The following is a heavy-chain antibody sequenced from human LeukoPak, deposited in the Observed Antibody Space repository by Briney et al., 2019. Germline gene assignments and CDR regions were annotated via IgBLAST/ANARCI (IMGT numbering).Heavy chain of an antibody. D-gene: IGHD5-18*01. V-gene: IGHV3-23*01. CDR3: AKDQRIDTYFDY. J-gene: IGHJ4*02. Sequence: PGGSLRLSCAASGFTFSSYGMSWVRQAPGKGLEWVSAISGSGGSTYYADSVKGRFTISRDNSKNTLYLQMNSLRAEDTAVYYCAKDQRIDTYFDYWGQGTLVTVSS. CDR2: ISGSGGST. CDR1: GFTFSSYG.